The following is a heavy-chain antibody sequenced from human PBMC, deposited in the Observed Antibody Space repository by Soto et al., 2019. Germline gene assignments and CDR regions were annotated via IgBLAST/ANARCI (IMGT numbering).Heavy chain of an antibody. CDR3: ARSPRPRGYFDY. CDR1: GYTFTRYG. V-gene: IGHV1-18*01. CDR2: ISAYNGNT. J-gene: IGHJ4*02. Sequence: ASEKVSCKASGYTFTRYGISWVRQAPGQGLEWMGLISAYNGNTNYAQKLQGRVTMTTDTSTSTDAMELRSLRSDDTAVYYCARSPRPRGYFDYWGQGTLVTVSS. D-gene: IGHD3-16*01.